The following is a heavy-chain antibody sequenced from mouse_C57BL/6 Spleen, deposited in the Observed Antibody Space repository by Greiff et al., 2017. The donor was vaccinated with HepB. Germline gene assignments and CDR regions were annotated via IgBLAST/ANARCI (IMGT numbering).Heavy chain of an antibody. J-gene: IGHJ4*01. V-gene: IGHV1-82*01. CDR1: GYAFSSSW. Sequence: QVTLKESGPELVKPGASVKISCKASGYAFSSSWMNWVKQRPGKGLEWIGRIYPGDGDTNYNGKFKGKATLTADKSSSTAYMQLSSLTSEDSAVYFCARWLLGAMDYWGQGTSVTVSS. CDR3: ARWLLGAMDY. D-gene: IGHD2-3*01. CDR2: IYPGDGDT.